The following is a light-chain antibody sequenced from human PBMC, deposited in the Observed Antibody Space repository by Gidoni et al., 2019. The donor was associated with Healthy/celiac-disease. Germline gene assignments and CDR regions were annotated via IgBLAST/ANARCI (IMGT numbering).Light chain of an antibody. V-gene: IGKV1-39*01. Sequence: DIQMTQSPSSLSASVGDRVTITCRASQSISSYLNWYQKKPGKAPKLLIYAASSLHSGVPSRFSGSGSGTDVTLTISSLQPEDFATYYCQQSYSTLARTFGEGTKVEIK. CDR1: QSISSY. CDR2: AAS. CDR3: QQSYSTLART. J-gene: IGKJ4*01.